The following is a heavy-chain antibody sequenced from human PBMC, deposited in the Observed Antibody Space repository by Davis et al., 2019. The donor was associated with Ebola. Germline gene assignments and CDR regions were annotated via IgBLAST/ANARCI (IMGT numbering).Heavy chain of an antibody. V-gene: IGHV3-74*01. CDR3: ARVGGTTNSVAMDV. J-gene: IGHJ6*02. Sequence: HTGGSLRLSCSASGITFSNTWMHWVRQSPGKGLVWISRINNDGSSRSYADFVKGRFTISRDNAKRTLYLRMASLRVEDTAVYYCARVGGTTNSVAMDVWGQGTTVTVSS. D-gene: IGHD2/OR15-2a*01. CDR1: GITFSNTW. CDR2: INNDGSSR.